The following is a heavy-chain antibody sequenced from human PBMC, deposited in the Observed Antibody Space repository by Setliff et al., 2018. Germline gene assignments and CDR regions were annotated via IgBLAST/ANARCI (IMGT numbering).Heavy chain of an antibody. J-gene: IGHJ4*02. CDR1: GFTFSTYR. CDR2: IWDDXVXX. V-gene: IGHV3-33*08. Sequence: SLRLSCAASGFTFSTYRMHWVRQAPGKGLEWVAVIWDDXVXXYHXDSVXXRFTISRDNSKNTLYLQMNSLRPEDTAVYYCARTCSGSGCYAGLESWGQGTPVTVSS. CDR3: ARTCSGSGCYAGLES. D-gene: IGHD2-15*01.